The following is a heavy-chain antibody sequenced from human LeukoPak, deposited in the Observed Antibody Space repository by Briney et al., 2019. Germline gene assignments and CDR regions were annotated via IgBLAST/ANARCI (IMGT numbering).Heavy chain of an antibody. J-gene: IGHJ6*04. Sequence: GGSLRLSCAASGFTFDDYGMSWVRQAPGKGLEWVSGINWNGGSTGYADSVKGRFTISRDNSKNTLYLQMNSLRAEDTAVYYCARAAGCSGGSCYYYYGMDVWGKGTTVTVSS. CDR1: GFTFDDYG. CDR2: INWNGGST. CDR3: ARAAGCSGGSCYYYYGMDV. V-gene: IGHV3-20*04. D-gene: IGHD2-15*01.